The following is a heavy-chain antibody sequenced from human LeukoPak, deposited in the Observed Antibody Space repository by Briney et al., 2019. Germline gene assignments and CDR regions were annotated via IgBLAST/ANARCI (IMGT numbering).Heavy chain of an antibody. D-gene: IGHD3-10*01. Sequence: GSSVKVSCKASGGTFSGYAISWVRQAPGQGLEWMGGIIPIFGTANYAQKFQGRVTITTDESTSTAYMELSSLRSEDTAVYYCSRAGITMVRGVRPHNVGYYYSYMDVWGKGTTVTVSS. CDR1: GGTFSGYA. CDR3: SRAGITMVRGVRPHNVGYYYSYMDV. CDR2: IIPIFGTA. V-gene: IGHV1-69*05. J-gene: IGHJ6*03.